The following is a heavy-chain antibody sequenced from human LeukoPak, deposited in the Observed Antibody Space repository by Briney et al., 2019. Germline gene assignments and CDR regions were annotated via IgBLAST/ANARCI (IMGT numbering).Heavy chain of an antibody. D-gene: IGHD3-22*01. CDR2: IYYSGST. V-gene: IGHV4-39*01. J-gene: IGHJ4*02. CDR1: GGSISSITYY. Sequence: SETLSLTCTVSGGSISSITYYWGWIRQPPVKGLEWIGSIYYSGSTFYNPSLKGRVTISVDTSKNQFSLKLSSVTAADTAVYYCARLYDSSAYPYWGQGTLVTVSS. CDR3: ARLYDSSAYPY.